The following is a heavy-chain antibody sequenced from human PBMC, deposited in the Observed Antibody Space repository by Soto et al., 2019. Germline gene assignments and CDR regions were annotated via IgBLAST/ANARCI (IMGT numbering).Heavy chain of an antibody. D-gene: IGHD2-8*01. CDR2: IRGSGGST. V-gene: IGHV3-23*01. Sequence: GGSLRLSCAASGFTFSSYAMSWVRQAPGKGLEWVSAIRGSGGSTYYADSVKGRFTISRDNSKNTLYLQMNSLRAEDTAVYYCAKVAGDIVLMVYAIREYYFDYWGQGTLVTVSS. J-gene: IGHJ4*02. CDR3: AKVAGDIVLMVYAIREYYFDY. CDR1: GFTFSSYA.